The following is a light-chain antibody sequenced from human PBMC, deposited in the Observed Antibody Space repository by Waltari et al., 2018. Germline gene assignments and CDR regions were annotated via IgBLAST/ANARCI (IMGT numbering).Light chain of an antibody. V-gene: IGLV2-14*03. CDR3: SSYSSSSTLYV. J-gene: IGLJ1*01. Sequence: QSALTQPASVSGSPGQSITIFCAGTSSDVGGYDYVSWYQQHPGKAPELIIYDVSHRPSGVSDRFPGSKSGNTASLTISGLQADDEADYYCSSYSSSSTLYVFGTGTKVTV. CDR1: SSDVGGYDY. CDR2: DVS.